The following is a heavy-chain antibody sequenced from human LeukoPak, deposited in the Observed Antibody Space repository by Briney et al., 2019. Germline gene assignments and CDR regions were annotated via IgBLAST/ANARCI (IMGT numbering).Heavy chain of an antibody. CDR1: GFTFDDYA. CDR2: SSGDGGST. V-gene: IGHV3-43*02. Sequence: PGGSLRLSCAASGFTFDDYAMHWVRQAPGKGLEWVSLSSGDGGSTYYADSVKGRFTISRDNSKNSLYLQMNSLRTEDTALYYCAKEYSSSWPGAYYYGMDVWGQGTTVTVSS. D-gene: IGHD6-13*01. J-gene: IGHJ6*02. CDR3: AKEYSSSWPGAYYYGMDV.